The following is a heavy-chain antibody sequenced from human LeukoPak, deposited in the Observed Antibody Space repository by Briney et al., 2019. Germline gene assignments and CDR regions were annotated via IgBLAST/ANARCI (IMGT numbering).Heavy chain of an antibody. CDR1: GFTFSNAW. CDR2: ISYDGSNR. CDR3: ARGQHRWDYSHNLMSF. Sequence: GGSLRLSCAASGFTFSNAWMSWVRQAPGKGLEGVALISYDGSNRYYADSVKGRSTISRDNSKNTMYLQMNSLRPEDTAVCYCARGQHRWDYSHNLMSFWGQGTMVTVSS. D-gene: IGHD4-11*01. J-gene: IGHJ3*01. V-gene: IGHV3-30*03.